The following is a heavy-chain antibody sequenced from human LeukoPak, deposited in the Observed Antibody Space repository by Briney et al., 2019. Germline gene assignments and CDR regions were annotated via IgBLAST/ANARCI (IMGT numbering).Heavy chain of an antibody. J-gene: IGHJ3*02. CDR1: GGSISSGSYY. V-gene: IGHV4-61*02. D-gene: IGHD6-6*01. CDR2: IYTSGST. Sequence: PSQTLSLTCTVSGGSISSGSYYWRWIRQPAGKGLEWIGRIYTSGSTNYNPSLKSRVTISVDTSKNQFSLKLSSVTAADTALYYCPTLGSKAARGHAFVIWGQGTRVTAPS. CDR3: PTLGSKAARGHAFVI.